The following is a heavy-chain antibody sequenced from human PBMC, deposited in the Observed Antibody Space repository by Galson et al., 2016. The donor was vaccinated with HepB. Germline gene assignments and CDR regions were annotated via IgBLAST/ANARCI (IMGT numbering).Heavy chain of an antibody. CDR1: GFTFGDYA. D-gene: IGHD3-3*01. J-gene: IGHJ4*02. V-gene: IGHV3-49*03. CDR2: IRSKTYGGTT. Sequence: LRLSCAASGFTFGDYAMSWFRQAPGKGLEWVGFIRSKTYGGTTEYAASVKGSFTLSSDDSKTIAYLQMNSPNTEDTAVYYCTRDSNPFYYNFWSGYLLADYWGQGTLVTVSS. CDR3: TRDSNPFYYNFWSGYLLADY.